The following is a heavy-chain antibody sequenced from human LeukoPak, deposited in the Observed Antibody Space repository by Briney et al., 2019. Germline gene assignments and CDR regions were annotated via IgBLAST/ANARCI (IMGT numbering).Heavy chain of an antibody. CDR1: GYTFTSYG. V-gene: IGHV1-18*01. J-gene: IGHJ5*02. Sequence: ASVKVSCKASGYTFTSYGISWVRQAPGQGLEWMGWISAYNGNTNYAQKLQGRVTMTTDTSTSTAYMELRSLRSDDTAVYYCARVPVAGTPERLYNWFDPWGQGTLVTVSS. D-gene: IGHD6-19*01. CDR3: ARVPVAGTPERLYNWFDP. CDR2: ISAYNGNT.